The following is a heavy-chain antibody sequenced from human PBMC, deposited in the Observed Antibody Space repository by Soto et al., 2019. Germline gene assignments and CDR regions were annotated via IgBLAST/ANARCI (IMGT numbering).Heavy chain of an antibody. CDR3: ARRQPTPYFGMDV. J-gene: IGHJ6*02. CDR1: GYSFTKYW. CDR2: IYPGVSDT. Sequence: GESLKISCQASGYSFTKYWIAWVRQMPGKGLEWMGIIYPGVSDTTYSPSSQGQVTISVDKSISTAYLQWSSLKASDTAMYYCARRQPTPYFGMDVWGQGTTVTVSS. V-gene: IGHV5-51*01. D-gene: IGHD6-13*01.